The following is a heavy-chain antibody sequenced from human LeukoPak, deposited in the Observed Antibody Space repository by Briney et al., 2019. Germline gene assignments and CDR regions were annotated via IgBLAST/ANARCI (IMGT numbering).Heavy chain of an antibody. CDR3: AREGYYDSSGDTRYFDY. J-gene: IGHJ4*02. V-gene: IGHV3-53*01. D-gene: IGHD3-22*01. CDR1: GFTVSSNY. CDR2: IYSGGST. Sequence: GGSLRLSCAASGFTVSSNYMSWVRQAPGKGLEWVSVIYSGGSTYYADSVKGRFTISRDNSKNTLYLQMNSLRAEDTAVYYCAREGYYDSSGDTRYFDYWGQGTLVTVSS.